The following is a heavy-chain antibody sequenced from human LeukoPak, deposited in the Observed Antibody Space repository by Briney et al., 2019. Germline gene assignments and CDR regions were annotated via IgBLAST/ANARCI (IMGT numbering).Heavy chain of an antibody. CDR3: AKERGGSSYIYYFDY. D-gene: IGHD1-26*01. V-gene: IGHV3-30*02. Sequence: GGSLRLSCAASGFTFDDYAMHWVRQAPGKGLEWVAFIRYDGSNKYYADSVKGRFTISRDNSKNTLYLQMNSLRAEDTAVYYCAKERGGSSYIYYFDYWGQGTLVTVSS. CDR2: IRYDGSNK. J-gene: IGHJ4*02. CDR1: GFTFDDYA.